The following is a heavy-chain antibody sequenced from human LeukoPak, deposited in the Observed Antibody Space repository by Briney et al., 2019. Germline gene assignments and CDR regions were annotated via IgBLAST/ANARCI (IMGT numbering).Heavy chain of an antibody. D-gene: IGHD3-10*01. CDR1: GGSFSGYY. J-gene: IGHJ5*02. CDR2: INHSGST. Sequence: SETLSLTCAVYGGSFSGYYWSWIRQPPGKGLEWIGEINHSGSTNYNPSLKSRVIISVDTSKNQFSLKLSSVTAADTAVYYCASVYGSGRNNWFDPWGQGTLVTVSS. CDR3: ASVYGSGRNNWFDP. V-gene: IGHV4-34*01.